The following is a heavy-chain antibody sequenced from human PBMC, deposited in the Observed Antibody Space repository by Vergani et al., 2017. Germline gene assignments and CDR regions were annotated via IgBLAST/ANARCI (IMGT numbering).Heavy chain of an antibody. CDR1: GYTFTSYD. CDR3: AREGRYFWSGYYMDV. V-gene: IGHV1-8*01. Sequence: QVQLVQSGAEVKTPGASVKVSCKASGYTFTSYDINWVRQATGQGLVWMVWMNPNSGNTGYAQKFQGRVTMTRHTSISTAYMGLSSLRSEDTAVYYCAREGRYFWSGYYMDVWGKGTTVTVSS. D-gene: IGHD3-3*01. J-gene: IGHJ6*03. CDR2: MNPNSGNT.